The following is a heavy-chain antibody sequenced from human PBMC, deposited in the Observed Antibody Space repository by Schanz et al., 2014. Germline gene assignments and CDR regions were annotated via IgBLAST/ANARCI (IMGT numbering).Heavy chain of an antibody. D-gene: IGHD2-21*01. CDR2: ISRSSSTI. CDR3: AKGQLLSYYFDY. V-gene: IGHV3-48*02. CDR1: GFTFSTYS. Sequence: EVQLVESGGGLVQPGGSLRLSCAASGFTFSTYSMNWVRQAPGKGLEWVSYISRSSSTIYYADSVKGRFTISRDNAKNSLYLQMNSLRDEDTAVYYCAKGQLLSYYFDYWGQGTLVTVSS. J-gene: IGHJ4*02.